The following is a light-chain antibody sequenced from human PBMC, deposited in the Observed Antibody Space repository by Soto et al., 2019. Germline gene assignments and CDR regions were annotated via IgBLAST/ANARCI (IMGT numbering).Light chain of an antibody. CDR1: QSVSSN. J-gene: IGKJ2*01. Sequence: EIVMTQSPATLSVSPGESATLSCTASQSVSSNLAWYQHKPGQAPRLLLYTASTRATGIPARFSGSGSETEFTLTISGLQSEDVAVYYCQQYHNWTQVTFGQGTKLEIK. CDR2: TAS. V-gene: IGKV3-15*01. CDR3: QQYHNWTQVT.